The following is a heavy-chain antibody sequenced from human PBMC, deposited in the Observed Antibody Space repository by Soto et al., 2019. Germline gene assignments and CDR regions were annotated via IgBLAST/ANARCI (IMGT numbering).Heavy chain of an antibody. CDR2: MNPNSGET. V-gene: IGHV1-8*02. J-gene: IGHJ5*02. CDR1: GYTFSDYD. CDR3: ARVAVAARPRWYNWFDP. D-gene: IGHD2-15*01. Sequence: GASVKVSCKTPGYTFSDYDINWVRQATGQGLEWIGWMNPNSGETGYAQKFQGRVTMTRSVSLTTAYLELSSLRSEDTAVYYCARVAVAARPRWYNWFDPWGQGTLVTVSS.